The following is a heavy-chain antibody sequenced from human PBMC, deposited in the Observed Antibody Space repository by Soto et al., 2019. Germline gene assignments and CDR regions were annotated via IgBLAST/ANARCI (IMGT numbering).Heavy chain of an antibody. J-gene: IGHJ3*02. CDR3: AKDVVVMYDAFDI. CDR2: ISGSGGST. Sequence: GGSMRLSCAASGFTFSSYAMSWVRQAPGKGLEWVSAISGSGGSTYYADSVKGRFTISRDNSKNTLYLQMNSLRAEDTAVYYCAKDVVVMYDAFDIWGQGTMVTVSS. CDR1: GFTFSSYA. V-gene: IGHV3-23*01. D-gene: IGHD3-22*01.